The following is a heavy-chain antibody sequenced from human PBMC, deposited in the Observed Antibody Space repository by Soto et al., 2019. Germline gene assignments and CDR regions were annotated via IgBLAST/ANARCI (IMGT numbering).Heavy chain of an antibody. D-gene: IGHD4-17*01. CDR3: ARDHDYGDYVVY. CDR1: GFTFSSYS. J-gene: IGHJ4*02. CDR2: ISSSSSYI. V-gene: IGHV3-21*01. Sequence: LRLSCAASGFTFSSYSMNWVRQAPGKGLEWVSSISSSSSYIYYADSVKGRFTISRDNAKNSLYLQMNSLRAEDTAVYYCARDHDYGDYVVYWGQGTLVTVSS.